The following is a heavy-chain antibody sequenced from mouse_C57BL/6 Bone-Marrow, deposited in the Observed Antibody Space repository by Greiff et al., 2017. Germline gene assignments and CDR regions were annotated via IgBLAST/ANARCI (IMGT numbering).Heavy chain of an antibody. J-gene: IGHJ3*01. CDR2: IDPEDGDT. CDR1: GFNIKDYY. D-gene: IGHD1-1*01. V-gene: IGHV14-1*01. Sequence: VQLQQSGAELVRPGASVKLSCTASGFNIKDYYMHWVKQRPEQGLEWIGRIDPEDGDTEYAPKFQGKATMTADTSSNTAYLQLSSLTSEDTAVYYCTTYYYGSSYPAWCAYWGQGTLVTVSA. CDR3: TTYYYGSSYPAWCAY.